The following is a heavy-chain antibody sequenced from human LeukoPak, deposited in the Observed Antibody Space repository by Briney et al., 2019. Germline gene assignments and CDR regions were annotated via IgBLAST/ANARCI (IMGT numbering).Heavy chain of an antibody. CDR2: ISYDGSNK. D-gene: IGHD2-21*02. CDR3: AKDLPDPYCGGDCYSRGFDY. V-gene: IGHV3-30*18. CDR1: GFTFSSYG. Sequence: GGALRLSCAASGFTFSSYGMHWVRQAPGKGLEWVAVISYDGSNKYYADSGKGRLTISRDNSKTTLYLQMKSLRPEETAVYYCAKDLPDPYCGGDCYSRGFDYWGQGTLVTVSS. J-gene: IGHJ4*02.